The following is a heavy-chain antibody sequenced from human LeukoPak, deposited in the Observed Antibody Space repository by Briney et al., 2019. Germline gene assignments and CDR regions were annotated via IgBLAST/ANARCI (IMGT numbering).Heavy chain of an antibody. D-gene: IGHD6-19*01. CDR3: ASTYSGGWYVGY. V-gene: IGHV3-53*01. Sequence: QTGGSLRLSCAASGFTVSSNYMSWVRQAPGKGLEWVSVIYSGGSTYYADSVKGRFTISRDNSKNTLYLQMNSLRAEDTAVYYCASTYSGGWYVGYWGQGTLVTVSS. CDR1: GFTVSSNY. CDR2: IYSGGST. J-gene: IGHJ4*02.